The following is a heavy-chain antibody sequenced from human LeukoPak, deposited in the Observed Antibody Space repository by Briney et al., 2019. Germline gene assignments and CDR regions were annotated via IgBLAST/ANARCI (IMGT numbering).Heavy chain of an antibody. J-gene: IGHJ4*02. CDR1: GYTITSCY. V-gene: IGHV1-46*01. CDR3: ARDLGVGDSDY. Sequence: ASVKVSCKASGYTITSCYMHWVRQAPGQGLEWMGIVNPSGGSTSYAQKFQGRVTMTRDTSTSTVYMELSSLRSEDTAVYYCARDLGVGDSDYWGQGTLVTVSS. CDR2: VNPSGGST. D-gene: IGHD1-26*01.